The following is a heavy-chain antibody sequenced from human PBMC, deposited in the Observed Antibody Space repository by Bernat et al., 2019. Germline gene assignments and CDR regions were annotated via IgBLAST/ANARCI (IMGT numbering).Heavy chain of an antibody. D-gene: IGHD3-16*01. J-gene: IGHJ3*02. CDR3: ARDGSACVWGSYKGAFDI. CDR2: INSDGSST. Sequence: EVQLVESGGGLVQPGGSLRLSCAASGFTFSSYWMHWVRQAPGKGLVVVSRINSDGSSTSYADSMKDRYPISRDNAKNTKYLQMNGLRADDKAVYYCARDGSACVWGSYKGAFDIWGQGTMVTISS. V-gene: IGHV3-74*01. CDR1: GFTFSSYW.